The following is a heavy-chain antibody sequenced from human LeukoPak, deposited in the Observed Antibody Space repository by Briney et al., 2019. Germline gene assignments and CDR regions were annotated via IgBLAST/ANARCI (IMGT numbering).Heavy chain of an antibody. V-gene: IGHV4-4*07. CDR3: ASSTYDILTGLGDAFDI. CDR2: IYYSGST. CDR1: GGSISSYY. D-gene: IGHD3-9*01. J-gene: IGHJ3*02. Sequence: SETLSLTCTVSGGSISSYYWSWVRQPAGKGLEWVGRIYYSGSTNYNPSLKSRVTISVDTSKNQFSLKLSSVTAADTAVYYCASSTYDILTGLGDAFDIWGQGTMVTVSS.